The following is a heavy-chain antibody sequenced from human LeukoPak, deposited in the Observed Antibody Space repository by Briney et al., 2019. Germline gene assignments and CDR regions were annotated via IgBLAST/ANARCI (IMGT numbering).Heavy chain of an antibody. D-gene: IGHD3-22*01. CDR2: IYHSGST. CDR3: ARAGGYYYGRDAFDI. CDR1: GGSISSSNW. V-gene: IGHV4-4*02. Sequence: SGTLSLTCAVSGGSISSSNWWSWVRQPPGKGLEWIGEIYHSGSTNYNPSLKSRVTISVDKSKNQFSLKLSSVTAADTAVYYCARAGGYYYGRDAFDIWGQGTMVTVFS. J-gene: IGHJ3*02.